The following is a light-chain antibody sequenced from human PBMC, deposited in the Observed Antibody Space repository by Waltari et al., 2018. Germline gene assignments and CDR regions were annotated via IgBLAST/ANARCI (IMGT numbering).Light chain of an antibody. CDR2: GVN. J-gene: IGLJ2*01. CDR3: SSFTSRRTLV. CDR1: SSDVDAYNY. Sequence: QSALTQPASVSGSPGQSITISCTGTSSDVDAYNYVSWYQQHPGNVPKVMIYGVNTRPSGVSNRFSGSKSGNTASLTISGLQSEDEADYYCSSFTSRRTLVFGGGTKLTVL. V-gene: IGLV2-14*01.